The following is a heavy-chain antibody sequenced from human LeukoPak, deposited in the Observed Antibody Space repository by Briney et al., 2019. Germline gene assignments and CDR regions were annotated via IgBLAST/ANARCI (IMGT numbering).Heavy chain of an antibody. CDR1: GGSISSTSYY. J-gene: IGHJ4*02. Sequence: SETLSLTCTVSGGSISSTSYYWGWIRQPPGRGLEWIGSFYYSGNTYYNSSLKSRVTISEDTSKNQFSLKLTSVTAADTAVYYCARVESYGESWYFDHWGQGTLVTVSS. CDR3: ARVESYGESWYFDH. D-gene: IGHD3-10*01. CDR2: FYYSGNT. V-gene: IGHV4-39*07.